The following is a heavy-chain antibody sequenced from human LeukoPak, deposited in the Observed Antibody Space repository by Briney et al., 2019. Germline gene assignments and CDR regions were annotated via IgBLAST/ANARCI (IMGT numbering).Heavy chain of an antibody. CDR2: IYYSGST. J-gene: IGHJ6*02. CDR1: GGSISSYY. CDR3: ARVVVANYYYYYGMDV. Sequence: SETLSLTCTVSGGSISSYYWSWIRQPPGKGLEWIGYIYYSGSTNYNPSLKSRVTISVDTSKNQFSLKLSSVTAAVTAVYYCARVVVANYYYYYGMDVWGQGTTVTVSS. D-gene: IGHD3-22*01. V-gene: IGHV4-59*01.